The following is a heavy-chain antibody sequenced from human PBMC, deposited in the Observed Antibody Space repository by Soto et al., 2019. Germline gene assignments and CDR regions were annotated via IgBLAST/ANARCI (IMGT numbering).Heavy chain of an antibody. CDR3: ARVVVTGTALDY. Sequence: SETLSLTCAVSGDSISSNNWWHWVRQPPGEGLEWIGEIYHSGSTNSNPSLKSRLTISVDKSNNQFSLNLTSVTAADTAVYYCARVVVTGTALDYWGQGTLVTVSS. V-gene: IGHV4-4*02. D-gene: IGHD1-7*01. CDR1: GDSISSNNW. J-gene: IGHJ4*02. CDR2: IYHSGST.